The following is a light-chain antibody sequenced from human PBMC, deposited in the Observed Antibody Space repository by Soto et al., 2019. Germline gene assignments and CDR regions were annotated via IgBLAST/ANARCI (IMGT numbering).Light chain of an antibody. J-gene: IGLJ1*01. CDR1: SSDVGGYNY. V-gene: IGLV2-8*01. CDR2: EVT. CDR3: CSFAGTNSFV. Sequence: SALTQPPSASGSPGQSVTISCTGTSSDVGGYNYVSWYQQRPGTAPKLIIYEVTKRPSGVPDRVFGSKSGNTASLTVSGLQAEDEADYYCCSFAGTNSFVFGTGTKVTVL.